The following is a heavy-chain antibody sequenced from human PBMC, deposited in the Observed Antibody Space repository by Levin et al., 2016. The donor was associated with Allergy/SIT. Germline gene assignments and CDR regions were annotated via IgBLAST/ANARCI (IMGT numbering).Heavy chain of an antibody. D-gene: IGHD3-3*01. CDR2: IYSGGST. CDR3: ARDLRRSLDY. CDR1: GFTVSSNY. Sequence: GESLKISCAASGFTVSSNYSELGPPGLQGRGLEWVSVIYSGGSTYYADSVKGRFTISRDNSKNTLYLQMNSLRAEDTAVYYCARDLRRSLDYWGQGTLVTVSS. V-gene: IGHV3-66*01. J-gene: IGHJ4*02.